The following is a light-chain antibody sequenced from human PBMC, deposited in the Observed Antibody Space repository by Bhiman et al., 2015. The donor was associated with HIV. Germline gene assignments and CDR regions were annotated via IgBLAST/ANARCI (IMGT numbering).Light chain of an antibody. CDR1: SSDVGTYIY. V-gene: IGLV2-11*01. J-gene: IGLJ1*01. CDR3: CSYAGSSTYV. CDR2: DVD. Sequence: QSALTQPRSVSGSPGQSVTISCTGTSSDVGTYIYVSWYQQHPGKAPKLLIYDVDQRPSGVPDRFSGSQSGNTASLTISGLQAEDEADYYCCSYAGSSTYVFGTGTKVTVL.